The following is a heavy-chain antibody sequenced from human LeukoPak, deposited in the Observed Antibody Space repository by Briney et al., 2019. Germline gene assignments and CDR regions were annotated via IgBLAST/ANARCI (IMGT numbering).Heavy chain of an antibody. V-gene: IGHV1-8*03. Sequence: GASVTVSCKASGYTFTSYDINWVRQATGKGLEWMGWMNPNSGNTGYAQKFQGRVTITRNTSISTAYMELSSLRSEDTAVYYCAIPPYSSSWYEYFQHWGQGTLVTVSS. D-gene: IGHD6-13*01. CDR3: AIPPYSSSWYEYFQH. CDR2: MNPNSGNT. CDR1: GYTFTSYD. J-gene: IGHJ1*01.